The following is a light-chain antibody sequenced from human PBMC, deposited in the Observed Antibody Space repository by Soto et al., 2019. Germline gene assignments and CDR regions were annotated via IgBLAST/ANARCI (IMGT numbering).Light chain of an antibody. CDR2: AAS. V-gene: IGKV1-9*01. J-gene: IGKJ3*01. CDR3: QQHNSYPFA. Sequence: DIQLTQSPSFLSASVGDRVTITCRASQGISSYLAWYQQKPGKAPNLLIYAASTLQSGVPSRFSGSTSGTEFTLTISSLQPEDFATYYCQQHNSYPFAFGPGTKVDIK. CDR1: QGISSY.